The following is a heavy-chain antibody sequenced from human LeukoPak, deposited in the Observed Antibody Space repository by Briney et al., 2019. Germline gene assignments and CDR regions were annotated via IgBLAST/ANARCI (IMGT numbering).Heavy chain of an antibody. Sequence: ASVKVSCKASGYTFTGYYMHWVRQAPGQGLEWMGWINPNSGGTNYAQKFQGRVTMTRDTSISTAYMELSRLRSDDTAVSYCARGCSGGSCYDYWGQGTLVTVSS. V-gene: IGHV1-2*02. CDR3: ARGCSGGSCYDY. CDR2: INPNSGGT. CDR1: GYTFTGYY. D-gene: IGHD2-15*01. J-gene: IGHJ4*02.